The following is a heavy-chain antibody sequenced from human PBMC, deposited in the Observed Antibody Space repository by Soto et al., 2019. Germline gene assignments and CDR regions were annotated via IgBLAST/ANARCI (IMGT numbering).Heavy chain of an antibody. CDR2: ISAYNGNT. CDR1: GYTFTSYG. Sequence: QVQLVQSGAEVKKPGASVKVSCKASGYTFTSYGISWVRQAPGQGLEWMGWISAYNGNTNYAQKLQGRVTMTTGTSTSTAYMELRSLRSDDTAVYYCARGKDYYDSSGYYYWFDPWGQGTLVTVSS. J-gene: IGHJ5*02. CDR3: ARGKDYYDSSGYYYWFDP. V-gene: IGHV1-18*01. D-gene: IGHD3-22*01.